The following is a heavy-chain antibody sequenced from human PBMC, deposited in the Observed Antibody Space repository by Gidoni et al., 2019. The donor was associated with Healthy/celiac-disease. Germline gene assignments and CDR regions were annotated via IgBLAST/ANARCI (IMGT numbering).Heavy chain of an antibody. V-gene: IGHV1-69*01. J-gene: IGHJ4*02. CDR2: IIPIFGTA. CDR1: GGTFSSYA. Sequence: QVQLVQSGAEVKKPGSSVKVSCKTSGGTFSSYAISWVRQAPGQGLEWMGGIIPIFGTANYAQKFQGRVTITADESMSTAYMELSSLRSEDTAVYYCARGDGDYYDSSGYYPFDYWGQGTLVTVSS. CDR3: ARGDGDYYDSSGYYPFDY. D-gene: IGHD3-22*01.